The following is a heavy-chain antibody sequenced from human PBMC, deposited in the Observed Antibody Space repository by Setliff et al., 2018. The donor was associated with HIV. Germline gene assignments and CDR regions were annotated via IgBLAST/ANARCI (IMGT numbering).Heavy chain of an antibody. V-gene: IGHV4-59*01. CDR2: NYYSGST. CDR3: ARPRSGTYRGHYYYYMDV. Sequence: PSETLSLTCTVSGGSISSYYWVWIRQHPGRGLEWIGYNYYSGSTNYNPSLKSRVTISVDTYKNKFSLKLSSVTAADTAVYYCARPRSGTYRGHYYYYMDVWGKGTTVTVSS. J-gene: IGHJ6*03. D-gene: IGHD3-10*01. CDR1: GGSISSYY.